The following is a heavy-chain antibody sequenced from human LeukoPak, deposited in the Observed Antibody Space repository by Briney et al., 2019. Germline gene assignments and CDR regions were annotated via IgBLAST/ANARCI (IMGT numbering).Heavy chain of an antibody. D-gene: IGHD6-19*01. J-gene: IGHJ4*02. Sequence: IPSETLSLTCAVSGGSISTCDWWTWVRQPPGKGLEWIGEIYHGGSTNYNPSLKSRVTMSVDKSKNQFSLRLSSVTAADTAVCYCARGSIPVAGTSLLGYWGQGTLVTVSS. CDR3: ARGSIPVAGTSLLGY. CDR1: GGSISTCDW. CDR2: IYHGGST. V-gene: IGHV4-4*02.